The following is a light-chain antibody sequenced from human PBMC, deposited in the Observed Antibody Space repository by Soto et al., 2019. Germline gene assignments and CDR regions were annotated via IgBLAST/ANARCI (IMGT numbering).Light chain of an antibody. CDR1: QTISSW. J-gene: IGKJ1*01. CDR2: KAS. CDR3: HQDFNLPGT. V-gene: IGKV1-5*03. Sequence: DIQMTQSPSTLSGSVGDRVTITCRASQTISSWLAWYQQKPGKAPKLLIYKASTLKSGVPSRFSGSGSGTDFTLTSSSLQPEDFAVYCCHQDFNLPGTFGQGTKVDIK.